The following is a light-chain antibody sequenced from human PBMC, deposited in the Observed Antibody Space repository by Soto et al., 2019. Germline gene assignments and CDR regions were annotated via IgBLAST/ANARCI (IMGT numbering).Light chain of an antibody. CDR3: QQYGTSPVT. Sequence: EIVLTQSPGTLSLSPGQRATLSCRASQSINSNYLVWYQQKPGQPPRLLISGASRRATDIPDRFSGSGSGTDFTLTIRRLEPEDFAVYYCQQYGTSPVTFGPGTTVDVK. CDR2: GAS. V-gene: IGKV3-20*01. J-gene: IGKJ3*01. CDR1: QSINSNY.